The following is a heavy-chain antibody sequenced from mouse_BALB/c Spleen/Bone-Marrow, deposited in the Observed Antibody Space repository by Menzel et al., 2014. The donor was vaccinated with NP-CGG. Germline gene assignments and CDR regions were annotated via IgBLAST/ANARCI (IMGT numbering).Heavy chain of an antibody. J-gene: IGHJ2*01. D-gene: IGHD1-1*01. CDR3: ARSGSSSGYFDY. Sequence: DVMLVESGGGLVQPGGSRKLSRAASGFTFSSFGMHWVRQAPEKGLEWVAYISSGSSTIYYADTVMGRFTISRDNPKNTLFLQMTSLRSEDTAMYYCARSGSSSGYFDYWGQGTTLTVSS. CDR2: ISSGSSTI. CDR1: GFTFSSFG. V-gene: IGHV5-17*02.